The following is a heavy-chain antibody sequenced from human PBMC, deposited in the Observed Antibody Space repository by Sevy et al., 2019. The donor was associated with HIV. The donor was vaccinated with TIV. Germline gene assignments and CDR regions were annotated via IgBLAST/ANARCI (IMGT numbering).Heavy chain of an antibody. Sequence: ASVKVSCKVSGYTLTEFSTHWVRQAPGKGLEWMGRFDPENGETIYAQKFQGRVTLTEDTSTDTAYMELRSLKSEDTAVYYCAKPREYYQDKIGYLDFWGQETLVTV. D-gene: IGHD3-22*01. CDR2: FDPENGET. CDR1: GYTLTEFS. V-gene: IGHV1-24*01. CDR3: AKPREYYQDKIGYLDF. J-gene: IGHJ4*02.